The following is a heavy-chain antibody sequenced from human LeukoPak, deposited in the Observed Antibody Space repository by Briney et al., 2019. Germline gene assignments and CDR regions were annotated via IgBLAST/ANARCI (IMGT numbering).Heavy chain of an antibody. D-gene: IGHD3-22*01. CDR3: ARQEARGYYYEGLDF. J-gene: IGHJ4*02. CDR2: IYSGGST. V-gene: IGHV3-53*05. Sequence: GGSLRLSCAASGFTVSSNYMSWVRQAPGKGLEWVSVIYSGGSTYYAASVMGRFTVDRDNSKNTVYLQMNVLSPDDTAVYFCARQEARGYYYEGLDFWGQGSLVTVSS. CDR1: GFTVSSNY.